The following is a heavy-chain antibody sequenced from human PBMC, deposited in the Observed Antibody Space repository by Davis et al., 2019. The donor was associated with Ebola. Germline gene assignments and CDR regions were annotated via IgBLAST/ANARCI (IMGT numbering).Heavy chain of an antibody. D-gene: IGHD3-10*01. J-gene: IGHJ6*04. V-gene: IGHV4-34*01. CDR3: ARLIALWFGELSYYYYGMDV. CDR1: GGSFSGYY. CDR2: INHSGST. Sequence: SETLSLTCAVYGGSFSGYYWSWIRQPPGKGLEWIGEINHSGSTNYNPSLKSRVTISVDTSKNQFSLKLSSVTAADTAVYYCARLIALWFGELSYYYYGMDVWGKGTTVTVSS.